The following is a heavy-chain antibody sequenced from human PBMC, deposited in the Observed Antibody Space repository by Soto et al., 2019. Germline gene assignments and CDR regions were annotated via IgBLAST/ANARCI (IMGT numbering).Heavy chain of an antibody. V-gene: IGHV3-23*01. D-gene: IGHD3-22*01. Sequence: GGSLRLSCAASGFTFSSYAMSWVRQAPGKGLEWVSAISGSGGSTYYADSVKGRFTISRDNSKNTLYLQMNSLRAEDTAVYYCAKVAYYYDSSGYYRLSHFDYWGQGTLVTVSS. CDR1: GFTFSSYA. J-gene: IGHJ4*02. CDR3: AKVAYYYDSSGYYRLSHFDY. CDR2: ISGSGGST.